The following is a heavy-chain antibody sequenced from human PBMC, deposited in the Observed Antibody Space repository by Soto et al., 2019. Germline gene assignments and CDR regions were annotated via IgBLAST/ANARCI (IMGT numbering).Heavy chain of an antibody. J-gene: IGHJ6*02. CDR2: ISSSSTYI. Sequence: PGGSLRLSCAASGFTFSSYAMSWVRQAPGKGLEWVSSISSSSTYIYYADSVKGRFTISRDNAKNSLFLQMNSLRAEDTAVYYCAKAHYYYGSGSYYNAWPYYYYGMDVWGQGTTVTVSS. D-gene: IGHD3-10*01. CDR1: GFTFSSYA. V-gene: IGHV3-21*01. CDR3: AKAHYYYGSGSYYNAWPYYYYGMDV.